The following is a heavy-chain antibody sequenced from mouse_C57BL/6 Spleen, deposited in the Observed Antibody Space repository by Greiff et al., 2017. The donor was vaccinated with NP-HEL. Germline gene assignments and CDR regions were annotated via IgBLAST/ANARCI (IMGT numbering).Heavy chain of an antibody. CDR2: ISYDGSN. CDR3: ARDRGGLLAY. D-gene: IGHD2-3*01. Sequence: DVKLQESGPGLVKPSQSLSLTCSVTGYSITSGYYWNWIRQFPGNKLEWMGYISYDGSNNYNPSLKNRISITRDTSKNQFFLKLNSVTTEDTATYYCARDRGGLLAYWGQGTLVTVSA. CDR1: GYSITSGYY. J-gene: IGHJ3*01. V-gene: IGHV3-6*01.